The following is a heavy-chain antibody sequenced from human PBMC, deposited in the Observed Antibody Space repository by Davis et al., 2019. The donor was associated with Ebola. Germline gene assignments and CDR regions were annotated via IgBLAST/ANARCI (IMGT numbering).Heavy chain of an antibody. D-gene: IGHD3-22*01. CDR2: INHSGST. CDR1: GGTFSGYY. V-gene: IGHV4-34*08. CDR3: ARRAGHYYDSGIDY. Sequence: SETLSLTCAVYGGTFSGYYWSWIRQPPGKGLEWIGEINHSGSTNYNPSLKNRVTVSADTSKNQFSLKLTSVTAADTAVYHCARRAGHYYDSGIDYWGQGTLVTVSS. J-gene: IGHJ4*02.